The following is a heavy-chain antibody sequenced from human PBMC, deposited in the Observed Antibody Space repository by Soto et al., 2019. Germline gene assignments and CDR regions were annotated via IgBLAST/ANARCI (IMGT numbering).Heavy chain of an antibody. V-gene: IGHV1-69*13. J-gene: IGHJ4*02. CDR1: GGTFSSYA. Sequence: SVKVSCKASGGTFSSYAISWVRQAPGQGLEWMGGIIPIFGTANYAQKFQGRVTITADESTSTAYMELSSLRSEDTAVYYRARVGSSRGYSYGYFDYWGQGTPVTVSS. CDR2: IIPIFGTA. D-gene: IGHD5-18*01. CDR3: ARVGSSRGYSYGYFDY.